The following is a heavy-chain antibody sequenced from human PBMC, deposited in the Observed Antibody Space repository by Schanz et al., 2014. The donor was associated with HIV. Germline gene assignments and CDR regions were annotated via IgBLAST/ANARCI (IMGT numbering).Heavy chain of an antibody. CDR1: AFNFDSYG. Sequence: QVQLVESGGGVVQPGRSLRLSCVASAFNFDSYGMHWVRQAPGKELEWVAVISYDGTKKHYADSVKGRFTISRDKSKNTLYLQMNSLRAEDTAVYYCAKFGRLLGNFDDWGQGTLVTVSS. J-gene: IGHJ4*02. CDR2: ISYDGTKK. V-gene: IGHV3-30*18. D-gene: IGHD2-15*01. CDR3: AKFGRLLGNFDD.